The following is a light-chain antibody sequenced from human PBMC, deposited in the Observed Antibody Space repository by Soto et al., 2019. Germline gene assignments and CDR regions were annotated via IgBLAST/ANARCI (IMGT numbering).Light chain of an antibody. Sequence: QSALTQPASVSGSPGQSITISCTGTSSDVGGYNYVSWYQQHPGEAPKLMIYEVSNRPSGVSNRFSASKSGNTASLTISGLQAEDEADYYCSSYTSSNTLVFGGGTKLTVL. CDR2: EVS. CDR1: SSDVGGYNY. CDR3: SSYTSSNTLV. V-gene: IGLV2-14*01. J-gene: IGLJ2*01.